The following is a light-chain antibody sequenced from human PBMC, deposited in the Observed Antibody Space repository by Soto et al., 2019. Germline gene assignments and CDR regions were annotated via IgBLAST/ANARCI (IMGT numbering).Light chain of an antibody. V-gene: IGLV2-14*03. CDR1: TSDIGAYNY. J-gene: IGLJ2*01. CDR2: DVS. CDR3: SSYGASRIL. Sequence: QSVLTQPASVSGSPGQPITISCSGSTSDIGAYNYVSWYQQHPGKAPKLLIYDVSYRPSGISDRFSGSKSGNTASLTISGLQTEDEADYYCSSYGASRILFGGGTKLTVL.